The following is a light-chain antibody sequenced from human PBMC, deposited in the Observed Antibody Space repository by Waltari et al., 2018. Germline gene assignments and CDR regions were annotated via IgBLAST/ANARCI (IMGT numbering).Light chain of an antibody. V-gene: IGKV3-11*01. CDR1: ESVRSY. CDR3: QQRHNWPLT. J-gene: IGKJ4*01. CDR2: DAS. Sequence: EIVLTQSPATLSLSPGEGATLSCRASESVRSYLAWYQQKPGQAPRLLIYDASNRASGIPARFSGSGSGTDFSLSISSLDPEDFAVYYCQQRHNWPLTFGGGTKVEIK.